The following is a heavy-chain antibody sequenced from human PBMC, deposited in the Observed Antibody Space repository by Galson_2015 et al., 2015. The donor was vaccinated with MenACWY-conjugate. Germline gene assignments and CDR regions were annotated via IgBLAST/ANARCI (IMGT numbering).Heavy chain of an antibody. CDR1: GFTFSSYW. V-gene: IGHV3-74*01. Sequence: SLRLSCAASGFTFSSYWMHWVRQAPGKGLVWVSRINSDGSSTSYADSVKGRFTISRDNAKNTLYLQMNSLRADDTAVYYCARGQWLGSLDYWGQGTLVTVSS. J-gene: IGHJ4*02. CDR3: ARGQWLGSLDY. D-gene: IGHD6-19*01. CDR2: INSDGSST.